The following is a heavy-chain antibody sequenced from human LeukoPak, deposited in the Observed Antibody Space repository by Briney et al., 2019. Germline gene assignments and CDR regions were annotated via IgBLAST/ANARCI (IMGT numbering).Heavy chain of an antibody. CDR1: GYTFTSYG. Sequence: ASVKVSCKASGYTFTSYGISWVRQAPGQGGEGMGWISAYNGNTNYAQKLQGRVTMTTDTSTSTAYMELRSLRSDDTAVYYCARVVLEWLLPYYYYYMDVWGKGTTVTVSS. CDR3: ARVVLEWLLPYYYYYMDV. J-gene: IGHJ6*03. D-gene: IGHD3-3*01. V-gene: IGHV1-18*01. CDR2: ISAYNGNT.